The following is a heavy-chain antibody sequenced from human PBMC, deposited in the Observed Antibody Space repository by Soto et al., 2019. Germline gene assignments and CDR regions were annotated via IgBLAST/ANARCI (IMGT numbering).Heavy chain of an antibody. V-gene: IGHV4-4*07. CDR1: GGSISNYY. CDR3: ARQYRSGAGWFDS. Sequence: SETLSLTCTVSGGSISNYYWSWIRQPAGKGLEWIGRVFSTGTTNYNPSLRTRVTMSVDTSKKQFSLRLRSVTAADTAVYYCARQYRSGAGWFDSWGQGTLVTVSS. CDR2: VFSTGTT. D-gene: IGHD2-15*01. J-gene: IGHJ5*01.